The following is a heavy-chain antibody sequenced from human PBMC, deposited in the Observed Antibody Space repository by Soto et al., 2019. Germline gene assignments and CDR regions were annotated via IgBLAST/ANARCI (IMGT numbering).Heavy chain of an antibody. V-gene: IGHV3-30*18. CDR2: ISYDGSNK. CDR3: AKDPAAAGNNYDYHYDLDV. Sequence: SLXLSCTASGFTFGSYGMHWGRQAPGKRLWWVAVISYDGSNKYYADSVKGRFTISRDNSKNTLYLQMNSLRAEDTAVYYCAKDPAAAGNNYDYHYDLDVWGKGTTVTVSS. CDR1: GFTFGSYG. J-gene: IGHJ6*03. D-gene: IGHD6-13*01.